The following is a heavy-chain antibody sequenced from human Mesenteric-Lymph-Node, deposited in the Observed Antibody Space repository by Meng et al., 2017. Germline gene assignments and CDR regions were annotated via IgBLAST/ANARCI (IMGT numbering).Heavy chain of an antibody. Sequence: GESLKISCAASGFTFSSYWMHWVRQAPGKGLEWVSAISGSGGRTYYADSVKGRFTISRDNSKNTLDLQMNSLRAEDKAVYYYATDGDCSGGSWYSWNYWGQGTLVTVSS. J-gene: IGHJ4*02. CDR2: ISGSGGRT. CDR1: GFTFSSYW. CDR3: ATDGDCSGGSWYSWNY. V-gene: IGHV3-23*01. D-gene: IGHD2-15*01.